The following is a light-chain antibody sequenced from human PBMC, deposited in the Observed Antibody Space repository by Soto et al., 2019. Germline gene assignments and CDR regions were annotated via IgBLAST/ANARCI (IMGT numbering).Light chain of an antibody. V-gene: IGLV1-47*02. CDR3: SSWDGSLSGYV. J-gene: IGLJ1*01. Sequence: QAVVTQPPSASGTPGQGVTISCSGSSSNIGSNYVYWYQQLPGTAPKLLIYNNNQRPSGVPDRFSASKSGTSASLAIRGLQSDDEADYYCSSWDGSLSGYVFGAGTKVTVL. CDR1: SSNIGSNY. CDR2: NNN.